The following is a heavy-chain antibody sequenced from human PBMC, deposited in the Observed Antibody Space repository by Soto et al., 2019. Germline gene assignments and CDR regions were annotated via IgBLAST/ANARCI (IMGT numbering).Heavy chain of an antibody. D-gene: IGHD3-9*01. Sequence: SVEDSSKAYLCTLPSYKNNEVRQASGQGLEGMGGMTPNSGKTSYAQKFKARVTMTRNTPISTAYMELSSLRSEETAVYYCARDVNYDILTGYYYYYGMDVWGQGTTVTVSS. CDR2: MTPNSGKT. CDR1: LCTLPSYK. V-gene: IGHV1-8*01. CDR3: ARDVNYDILTGYYYYYGMDV. J-gene: IGHJ6*02.